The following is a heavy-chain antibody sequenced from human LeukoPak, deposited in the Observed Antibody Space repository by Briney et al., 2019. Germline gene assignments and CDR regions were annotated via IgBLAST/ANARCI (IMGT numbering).Heavy chain of an antibody. CDR3: ARSAQMGSGSYRPGSIYDY. J-gene: IGHJ4*02. Sequence: SETLSLTCTVSGGSISSGGYYWSWIRQHPGKGLEWIGYICYSGSTYYNPSLKSRVTISVDTSKNQFSLKLSSVTAADTAVYYCARSAQMGSGSYRPGSIYDYWGQGTLVTVSS. D-gene: IGHD1-26*01. V-gene: IGHV4-31*03. CDR2: ICYSGST. CDR1: GGSISSGGYY.